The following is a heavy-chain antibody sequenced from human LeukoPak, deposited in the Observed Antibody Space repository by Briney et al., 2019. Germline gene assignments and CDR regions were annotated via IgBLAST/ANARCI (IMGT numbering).Heavy chain of an antibody. J-gene: IGHJ4*02. CDR3: AREAGNFDY. CDR1: GFTFSMYA. V-gene: IGHV3-23*01. Sequence: GGSLRLSCAASGFTFSMYAMSWVRQAPGKGLEWVSVISGSGGSIYYGDSVKGRFTISRDNSKNTLYMQMNGLRAEDTAVYYCAREAGNFDYWGQGTLVTVSP. CDR2: ISGSGGSI.